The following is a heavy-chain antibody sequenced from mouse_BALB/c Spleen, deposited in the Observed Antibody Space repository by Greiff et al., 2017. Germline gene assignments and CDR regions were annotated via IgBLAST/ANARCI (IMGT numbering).Heavy chain of an antibody. J-gene: IGHJ1*01. V-gene: IGHV1-4*01. D-gene: IGHD1-2*01. CDR2: INPSSGYT. Sequence: QVHVKQSGAELARPGASVKMSCKASGYPFTSYTMHWVKQRPGQGLEWIGYINPSSGYTNYNQKFKDKATLTADKSSSTAYMQLSSLTSEDSAVYYCAYYGGYFDVWGAGTTVTVSS. CDR3: AYYGGYFDV. CDR1: GYPFTSYT.